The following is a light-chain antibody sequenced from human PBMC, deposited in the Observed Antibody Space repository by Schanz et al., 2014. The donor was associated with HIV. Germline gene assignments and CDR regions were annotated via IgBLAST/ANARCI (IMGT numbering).Light chain of an antibody. V-gene: IGLV2-14*02. CDR1: SSDIGTYNL. CDR2: EVM. Sequence: QSALTQPASVSGSPGQSITISCTGTSSDIGTYNLVSWYQQHPGKVPKLLIYEVMKRPSGVPDRFSASKSGTSASLAITGLQSADEAEYYCAAWDDSLNGVVFGGGTKLTVL. J-gene: IGLJ2*01. CDR3: AAWDDSLNGVV.